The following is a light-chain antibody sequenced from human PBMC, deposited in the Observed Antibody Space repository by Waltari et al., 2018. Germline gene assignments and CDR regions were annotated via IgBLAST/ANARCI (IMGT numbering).Light chain of an antibody. CDR2: GAF. CDR3: QQYGSSPLT. CDR1: QSVSNNQ. V-gene: IGKV3-20*01. Sequence: EIVLTQAPGTLFLSPGESATLSCRASQSVSNNQLAWYQQSPGPAPRLVISGAFARATAIPYRFSGTGSGTDFTLTISRLEPEDFAMYYCQQYGSSPLTFGQGTRLEIK. J-gene: IGKJ5*01.